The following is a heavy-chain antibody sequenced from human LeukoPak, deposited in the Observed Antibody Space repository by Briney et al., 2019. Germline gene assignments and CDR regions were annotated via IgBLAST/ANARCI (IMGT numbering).Heavy chain of an antibody. Sequence: GGSLRLSCAVSGFSFSSYDMQWVRQATGKGLEWDSAIGTAGDTYYPGSVKGRFTISREYAKNSLYLQMNSLRAGDTAVYYCARGHQETGSGSYYPSAYYYYGMDVWGQGTTVTVSS. CDR3: ARGHQETGSGSYYPSAYYYYGMDV. V-gene: IGHV3-13*01. D-gene: IGHD3-10*01. CDR2: IGTAGDT. J-gene: IGHJ6*02. CDR1: GFSFSSYD.